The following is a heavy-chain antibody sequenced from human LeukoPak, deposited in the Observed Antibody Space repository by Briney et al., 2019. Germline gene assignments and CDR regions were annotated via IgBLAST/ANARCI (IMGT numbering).Heavy chain of an antibody. Sequence: SVKVSCKASGGTFSSYAISWVRQAPGQGLEWMGGIIPISGTANYAQKLQGRVTITADESMSTAYMELSSLRSEDTAVYYCAIRWYSSSSDDYWGQGTLVTVSS. CDR2: IIPISGTA. J-gene: IGHJ4*02. CDR3: AIRWYSSSSDDY. V-gene: IGHV1-69*13. CDR1: GGTFSSYA. D-gene: IGHD6-6*01.